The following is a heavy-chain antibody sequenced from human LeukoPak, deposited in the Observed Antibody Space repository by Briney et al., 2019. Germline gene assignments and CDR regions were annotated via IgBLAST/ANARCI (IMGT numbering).Heavy chain of an antibody. CDR2: IRGKTNSYAT. CDR3: TGGSGWYSPDY. D-gene: IGHD6-19*01. CDR1: GFTFSDSA. J-gene: IGHJ4*02. V-gene: IGHV3-73*01. Sequence: GGPLKLSCAASGFTFSDSAMNWVRQASGKGLEWVGHIRGKTNSYATAYAASVRGRFTISRDDSKNTAYLQMNSLITEDTAVYYCTGGSGWYSPDYWGRGTLVTVSS.